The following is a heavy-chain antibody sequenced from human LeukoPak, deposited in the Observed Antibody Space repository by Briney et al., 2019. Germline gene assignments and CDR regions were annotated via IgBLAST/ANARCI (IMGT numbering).Heavy chain of an antibody. Sequence: NASETLSLTCAVYGGSFSGYYWSWIRQPPGKGLEWIGEINHSGSTNYNPSLKSRVTISVDTSKNQFSLKLSSVTAADTAVYYCARGLEIAVAGTKFDYWGQGTLVTVSS. CDR2: INHSGST. D-gene: IGHD6-19*01. CDR1: GGSFSGYY. J-gene: IGHJ4*02. CDR3: ARGLEIAVAGTKFDY. V-gene: IGHV4-34*01.